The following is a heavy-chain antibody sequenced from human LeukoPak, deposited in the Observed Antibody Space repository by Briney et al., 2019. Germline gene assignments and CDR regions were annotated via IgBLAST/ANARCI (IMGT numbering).Heavy chain of an antibody. Sequence: ASVKVSCKASGYTFTSYYMHWVRQAPGQGLEWMGIINPSGGSTSYAQKFQGRVTMTRDTSTSTVYMKLSSLRSEDTTVYYCARDSPRVYYGSGSYYNALGYWGQGTLVTVSS. V-gene: IGHV1-46*01. J-gene: IGHJ4*02. CDR3: ARDSPRVYYGSGSYYNALGY. D-gene: IGHD3-10*01. CDR2: INPSGGST. CDR1: GYTFTSYY.